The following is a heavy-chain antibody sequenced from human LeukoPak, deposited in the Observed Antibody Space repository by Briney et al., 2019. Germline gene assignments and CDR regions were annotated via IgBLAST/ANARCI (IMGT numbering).Heavy chain of an antibody. V-gene: IGHV1-2*02. CDR2: INPNSGGT. CDR3: ARDRMVRGVTPFGY. J-gene: IGHJ4*02. CDR1: GYTFTGYY. D-gene: IGHD3-10*01. Sequence: GASVKVSCKASGYTFTGYYMHWVRRAPGQGLERMGWINPNSGGTNYAQKFQGRVTMTRDTSISTAYMELSRLRSDDTAVYYCARDRMVRGVTPFGYWGQGTLVTVSS.